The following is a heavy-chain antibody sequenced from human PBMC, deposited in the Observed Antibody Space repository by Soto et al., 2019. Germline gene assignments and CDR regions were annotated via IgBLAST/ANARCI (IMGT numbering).Heavy chain of an antibody. CDR3: ARDYYKYYDSSGYYRSPAY. J-gene: IGHJ4*02. V-gene: IGHV3-64*01. CDR2: ISSNGGST. Sequence: GGSLRLSCAASGFTFSSYAMHWVRQAPGKGLEYVSAISSNGGSTYYANSVKGRFTISRDNAKNSLYLQMNSLRAEDTAVYYCARDYYKYYDSSGYYRSPAYWGQGTLVTVSS. D-gene: IGHD3-22*01. CDR1: GFTFSSYA.